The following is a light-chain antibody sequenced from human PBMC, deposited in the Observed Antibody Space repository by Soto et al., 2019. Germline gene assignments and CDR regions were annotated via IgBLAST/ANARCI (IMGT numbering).Light chain of an antibody. V-gene: IGKV3-20*01. CDR1: QSVSSNY. CDR3: HQYGNAPWT. J-gene: IGKJ1*01. CDR2: GAS. Sequence: EIVLTQSPGTLSLSPGERATLSCRASQSVSSNYVAWYQQKPGQAPRLLIHGASSRATGIPDRFSGSGSGTDFALTLSRLEAEDFAVDYCHQYGNAPWTFGQGTKVDIK.